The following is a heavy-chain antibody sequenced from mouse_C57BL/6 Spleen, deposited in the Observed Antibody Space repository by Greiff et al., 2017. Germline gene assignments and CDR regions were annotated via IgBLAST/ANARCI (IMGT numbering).Heavy chain of an antibody. CDR2: ISYDGSN. Sequence: EVQLVESGPGLVKPSQSLSLTCSVTGYSITSGYYWNWIRQFPGNKLEWMGYISYDGSNNYNPSLKNRISITRDTSKNQFFLKLNSVTTEDTATYYCARDYGSSQFAYWGQGTLVTVSA. CDR3: ARDYGSSQFAY. V-gene: IGHV3-6*01. D-gene: IGHD1-1*01. CDR1: GYSITSGYY. J-gene: IGHJ3*01.